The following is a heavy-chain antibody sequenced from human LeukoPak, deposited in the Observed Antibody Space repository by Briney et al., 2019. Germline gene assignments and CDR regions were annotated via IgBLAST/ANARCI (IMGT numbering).Heavy chain of an antibody. D-gene: IGHD2-15*01. J-gene: IGHJ5*02. CDR2: IYYSGST. V-gene: IGHV4-59*06. Sequence: SETLSLTCTVSGGSISSYYWSWIRQHPAKGLEWIGYIYYSGSTYFNPSLKSRISMSVDTSKNRFSLKMRLVTAADTAVYYCARGGYCSGGSCPLHWFDPWGQGTLVTVSS. CDR1: GGSISSYY. CDR3: ARGGYCSGGSCPLHWFDP.